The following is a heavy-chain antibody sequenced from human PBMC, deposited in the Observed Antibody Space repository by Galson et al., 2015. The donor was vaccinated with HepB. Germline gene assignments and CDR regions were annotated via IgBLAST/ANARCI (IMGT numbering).Heavy chain of an antibody. CDR3: ARGGPDTIFGGSSFDP. Sequence: SVKVSCKASGDTFSSSPLNWVRQAPGQGLEWMGRIIPLLGIANYAQNFQGRVTITADRSTSTAFMELRSLKPEDTAIYYCARGGPDTIFGGSSFDPWGQGTLVTVSS. CDR1: GDTFSSSP. D-gene: IGHD3-3*01. CDR2: IIPLLGIA. J-gene: IGHJ5*02. V-gene: IGHV1-69*04.